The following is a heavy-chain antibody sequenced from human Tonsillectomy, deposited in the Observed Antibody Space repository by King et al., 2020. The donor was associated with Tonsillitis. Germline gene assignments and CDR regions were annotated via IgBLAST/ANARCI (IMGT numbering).Heavy chain of an antibody. CDR2: VDDSGRHA. D-gene: IGHD3-9*01. Sequence: VQLVESGGALIQPGGSLRLSCAASGFSFGSYTMTWVRQAPGKGLEWVSAVDDSGRHAYYVNSVRGRFTISRDNSKNTVFLQMNSLRAEDTAIYYCAKGQLTGAYDTYFDLWGQGTLVTVSS. CDR3: AKGQLTGAYDTYFDL. V-gene: IGHV3-23*04. CDR1: GFSFGSYT. J-gene: IGHJ4*02.